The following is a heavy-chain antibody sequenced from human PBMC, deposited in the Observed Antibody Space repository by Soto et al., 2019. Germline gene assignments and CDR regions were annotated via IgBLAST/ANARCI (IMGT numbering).Heavy chain of an antibody. J-gene: IGHJ4*02. CDR3: AAHAGHTYGALDD. V-gene: IGHV4-4*02. CDR1: GGSISSSNW. CDR2: IYHTGST. D-gene: IGHD5-18*01. Sequence: QVQLQESGPGLLKPSGALSLTCDVSGGSISSSNWWSWVRQTPGKGLEWIGEIYHTGSTNYNPSLKSRVTMSVDKSKNQFALKLDSVTAADTAVYSCAAHAGHTYGALDDWGQGILVTVSS.